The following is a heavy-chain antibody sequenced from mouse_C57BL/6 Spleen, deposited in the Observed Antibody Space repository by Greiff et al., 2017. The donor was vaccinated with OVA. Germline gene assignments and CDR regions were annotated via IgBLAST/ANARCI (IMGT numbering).Heavy chain of an antibody. V-gene: IGHV1-5*01. Sequence: EVQLQQSGTVLVRPGASVKMSCKTSGYTFTSYWMHWVKQRPGQGLEWIGAIYPRNSNTSYNQKFKGKAKLTAITSASTAYIELSILTNEDSAVYNCTPGEFITARECYFDDWGQGTTLTVSS. CDR3: TPGEFITARECYFDD. J-gene: IGHJ2*01. CDR1: GYTFTSYW. CDR2: IYPRNSNT. D-gene: IGHD1-1*01.